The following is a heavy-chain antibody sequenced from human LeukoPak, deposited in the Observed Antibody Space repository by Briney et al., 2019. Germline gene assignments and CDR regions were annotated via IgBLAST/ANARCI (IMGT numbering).Heavy chain of an antibody. J-gene: IGHJ3*02. CDR2: INTNTGNP. Sequence: GASVTVSCTASGYTFTSYAMNWVRQAPGQGLEWMGWINTNTGNPTYAQGFTGRFVFSLDTSVSTAYLQISSLKAEDTAVYYCAVNSPRGPIVIWGQGTMVTVSS. CDR3: AVNSPRGPIVI. V-gene: IGHV7-4-1*02. CDR1: GYTFTSYA.